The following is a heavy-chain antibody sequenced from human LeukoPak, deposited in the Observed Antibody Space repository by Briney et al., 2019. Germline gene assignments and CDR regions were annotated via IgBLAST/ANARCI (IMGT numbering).Heavy chain of an antibody. CDR3: ARKIVVVPAAICGFDP. J-gene: IGHJ5*02. CDR1: GGSFSGYY. Sequence: SETLSLTCAVYGGSFSGYYWSWIRQPPGKGLEWIGEINHSGSTNYNPSLKSRVTISVDTSKNQFSLKLSSVTAADTAVYYCARKIVVVPAAICGFDPWGQGTLVTVSS. V-gene: IGHV4-34*01. CDR2: INHSGST. D-gene: IGHD2-2*01.